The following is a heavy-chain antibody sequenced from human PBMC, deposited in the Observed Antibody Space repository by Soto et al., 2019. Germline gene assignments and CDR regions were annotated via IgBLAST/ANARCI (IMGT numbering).Heavy chain of an antibody. CDR1: GYTFTSYD. J-gene: IGHJ3*02. D-gene: IGHD3-3*01. CDR2: MNPNSGNT. Sequence: ASVKVSCKASGYTFTSYDINWVRQATGQGLEWMGWMNPNSGNTGYAQKFQGRVTMTRNTSVSTAYMELSSLRSEDTAVYYCASPARNYDFWSGYSFDIWGQGTMVTVSS. CDR3: ASPARNYDFWSGYSFDI. V-gene: IGHV1-8*01.